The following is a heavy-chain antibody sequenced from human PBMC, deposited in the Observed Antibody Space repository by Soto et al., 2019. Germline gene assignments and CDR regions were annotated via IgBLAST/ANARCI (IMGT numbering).Heavy chain of an antibody. CDR3: ARGGSLYSSSWSPKYNWFDP. J-gene: IGHJ5*02. V-gene: IGHV4-39*01. Sequence: PSETLSLTCTVSGGSISNSRYFWGWIRQPPGKGLEWIGSMYYSGTTFYNPSLKSRVTISVETSKNQFSLKLSSVTAADTAVYYCARGGSLYSSSWSPKYNWFDPWGQETLVTSPQ. CDR2: MYYSGTT. CDR1: GGSISNSRYF. D-gene: IGHD6-13*01.